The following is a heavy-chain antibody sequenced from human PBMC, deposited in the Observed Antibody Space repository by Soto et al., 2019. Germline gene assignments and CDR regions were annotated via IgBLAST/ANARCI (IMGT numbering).Heavy chain of an antibody. CDR2: TSNDGSNT. J-gene: IGHJ6*02. CDR3: ARGNLDV. D-gene: IGHD1-7*01. CDR1: AFILSKFV. V-gene: IGHV3-30-3*01. Sequence: QVQVVESGGGVAQPGKSLRLSCAASAFILSKFVMHWVRQAPGRGLEWVAVTSNDGSNTFYADSVKGRFTISRDNSKNTVYLQMNSLRTEDTAVYYCARGNLDVWGQGTTVTVSS.